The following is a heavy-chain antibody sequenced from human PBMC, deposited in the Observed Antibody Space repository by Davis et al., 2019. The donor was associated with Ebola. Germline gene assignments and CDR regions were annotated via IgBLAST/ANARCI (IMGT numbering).Heavy chain of an antibody. CDR3: ARGRGRFGELIKNWFDP. CDR2: LGTSADT. V-gene: IGHV3-23*01. CDR1: GFIFRSYG. Sequence: GGSLRLSCVASGFIFRSYGMHWVRQAPGKGLEWVSTLGTSADTYYADSVKGRFTISRDNSKNTLYLQMNSLRSEDTAVYYCARGRGRFGELIKNWFDPWGQGTLVTVSS. J-gene: IGHJ5*02. D-gene: IGHD3-10*01.